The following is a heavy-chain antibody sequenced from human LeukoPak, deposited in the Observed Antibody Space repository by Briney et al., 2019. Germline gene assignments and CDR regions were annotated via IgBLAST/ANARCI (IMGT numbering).Heavy chain of an antibody. Sequence: ASVKVSCKASGYSFTEHYIYWVRQAPGQGLEWVGRINCNSGHANSAQKFQGRVTMTRDTSVSTAYMDLSSVTSDDTAVYFCARSAGHCSNGICFTDYYMDVWGRGTTVAVSS. V-gene: IGHV1-2*02. J-gene: IGHJ6*03. CDR1: GYSFTEHY. CDR3: ARSAGHCSNGICFTDYYMDV. CDR2: INCNSGHA. D-gene: IGHD2-8*01.